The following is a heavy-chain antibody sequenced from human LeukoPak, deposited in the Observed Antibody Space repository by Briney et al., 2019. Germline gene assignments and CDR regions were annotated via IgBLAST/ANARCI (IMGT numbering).Heavy chain of an antibody. CDR2: INPSGGST. CDR1: GYTFTSYY. J-gene: IGHJ4*02. CDR3: ARGPYDYVWGSYRYIPYFDY. V-gene: IGHV1-46*01. Sequence: GASVKVSCKASGYTFTSYYMHWVRQAPGQGLEWMGIINPSGGSTSYAQKFQGRVTMTRDTSASTAYMELSSLRSEDMAVYYCARGPYDYVWGSYRYIPYFDYWGQGTLVTVSS. D-gene: IGHD3-16*02.